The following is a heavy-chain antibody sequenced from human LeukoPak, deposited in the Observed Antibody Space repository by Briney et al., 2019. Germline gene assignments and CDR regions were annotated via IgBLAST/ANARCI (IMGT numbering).Heavy chain of an antibody. V-gene: IGHV3-21*01. CDR3: ARYSGTYRDY. CDR1: GFTFKNYN. Sequence: GKSLRLSCAASGFTFKNYNMNWVRQAPGKGLEWVSSISSGSSYIFYADSVKGRFTISRDNAKNSLYLQMNSLRAEDTAVYYCARYSGTYRDYWGQGTLVTVSS. J-gene: IGHJ4*02. CDR2: ISSGSSYI. D-gene: IGHD3-10*01.